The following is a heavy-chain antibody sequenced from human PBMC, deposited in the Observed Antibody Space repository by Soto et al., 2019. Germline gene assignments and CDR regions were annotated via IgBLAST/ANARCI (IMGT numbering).Heavy chain of an antibody. J-gene: IGHJ4*02. CDR1: GFTFSNAW. D-gene: IGHD3-16*01. V-gene: IGHV3-15*01. CDR2: IKSKTDGGTT. CDR3: TTERYDYVWGRPTYYFDY. Sequence: PGGSLRLSCAASGFTFSNAWMSWVRQAPGKGLEWVGRIKSKTDGGTTDYAAPVKGRFTISRDDSKNTLYLQMNSLKTEDTAVYYCTTERYDYVWGRPTYYFDYWGQGTMVTVYS.